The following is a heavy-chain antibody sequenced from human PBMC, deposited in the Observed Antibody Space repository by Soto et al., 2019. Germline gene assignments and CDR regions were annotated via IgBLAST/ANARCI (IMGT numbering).Heavy chain of an antibody. CDR2: IYSGGST. D-gene: IGHD3-10*01. CDR3: ATTYGLEAFDI. Sequence: GGSLRLSCAASGFTVSSNYMSWVRQAPGKGLEWVSVIYSGGSTYYADSVKGRFTISRDNSKNTLYLQMNSLRAEDTAVYYCATTYGLEAFDIWGQGAMVTVSS. J-gene: IGHJ3*02. V-gene: IGHV3-53*01. CDR1: GFTVSSNY.